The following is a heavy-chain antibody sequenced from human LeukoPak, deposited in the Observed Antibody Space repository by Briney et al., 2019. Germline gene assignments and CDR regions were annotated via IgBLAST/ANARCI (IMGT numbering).Heavy chain of an antibody. D-gene: IGHD3-10*01. CDR3: ATLMVRGVIIFDY. J-gene: IGHJ4*02. CDR1: GFTFSSYG. CDR2: IRYDGSNK. Sequence: GGSLRLSCAASGFTFSSYGMHWVRQAPGKGLEWVAFIRYDGSNKYYADSVKGRFTISRDNSKNTLYLQMNSLRAEDTAVYYCATLMVRGVIIFDYWGQGTLVTVSS. V-gene: IGHV3-30*02.